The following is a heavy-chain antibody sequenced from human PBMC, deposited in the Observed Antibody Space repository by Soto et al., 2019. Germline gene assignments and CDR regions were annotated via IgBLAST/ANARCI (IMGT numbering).Heavy chain of an antibody. V-gene: IGHV1-24*01. J-gene: IGHJ4*02. D-gene: IGHD5-12*01. CDR3: ATVPLSIVATSDPYYFGY. Sequence: GASVKVSCKVSGYTLTELSMHWVRQAPGKGLEWMGGFDPEDGETIYAQKFQGRVTMTEDTSTDTAYMELSSLRSEDTAVYYCATVPLSIVATSDPYYFGYWGQGTLVTVSS. CDR1: GYTLTELS. CDR2: FDPEDGET.